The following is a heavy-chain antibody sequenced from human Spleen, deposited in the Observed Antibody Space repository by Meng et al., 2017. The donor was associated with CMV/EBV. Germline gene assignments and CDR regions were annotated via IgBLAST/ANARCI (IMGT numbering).Heavy chain of an antibody. V-gene: IGHV1-18*04. J-gene: IGHJ5*02. CDR3: ARGDTGGFDP. Sequence: KVSCNASCYTFTNYGISWVRQAPGQGLEWMGWISPYNGDTNYARNLRGRVTMTTDTSTSAAYMELTSLGYDDTAVYYCARGDTGGFDPWGQGTLVTVSS. CDR1: CYTFTNYG. CDR2: ISPYNGDT.